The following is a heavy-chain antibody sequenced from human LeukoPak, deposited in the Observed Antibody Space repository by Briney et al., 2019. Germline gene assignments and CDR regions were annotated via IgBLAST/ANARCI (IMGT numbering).Heavy chain of an antibody. J-gene: IGHJ4*02. Sequence: GGSLRLSCAASGFTFSSYSMNWVRQAPGKGLEWVSSISSSSSYIYYADSVKGRFTISRDNAKNSLYLQMNSLRAEDTAVYYCARDKGSLQWLDCFDYWGQGTLVTVSS. CDR2: ISSSSSYI. D-gene: IGHD6-19*01. CDR1: GFTFSSYS. CDR3: ARDKGSLQWLDCFDY. V-gene: IGHV3-21*01.